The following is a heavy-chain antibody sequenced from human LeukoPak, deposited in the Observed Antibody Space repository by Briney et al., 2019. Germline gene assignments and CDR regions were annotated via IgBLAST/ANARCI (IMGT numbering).Heavy chain of an antibody. J-gene: IGHJ4*02. D-gene: IGHD3-22*01. CDR1: GFTFSSYA. CDR2: ISGSGKFP. Sequence: PGGSLRLSCAASGFTFSSYAMTWLRQAPGKGLEWVSVISGSGKFPSYADSVKGRFTISRDNAKNTLYLQMNSLEAEDTAMYYCAKIANFYDSSGFYGWGQGTLVTVSS. V-gene: IGHV3-23*01. CDR3: AKIANFYDSSGFYG.